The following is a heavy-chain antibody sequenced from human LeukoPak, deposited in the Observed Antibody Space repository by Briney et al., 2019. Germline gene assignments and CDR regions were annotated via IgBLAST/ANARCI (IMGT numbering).Heavy chain of an antibody. Sequence: ASVKVSCKASGYTFTSYGISWVRQAPGQGLEWMGRIIPILGIANYAQKFQGRVTITADKSTSTAYMELSSLRSEDTAVYYCARGDTTVTMNYWGQGTLVTVSS. J-gene: IGHJ4*02. CDR2: IIPILGIA. D-gene: IGHD4-17*01. CDR1: GYTFTSYG. CDR3: ARGDTTVTMNY. V-gene: IGHV1-69*04.